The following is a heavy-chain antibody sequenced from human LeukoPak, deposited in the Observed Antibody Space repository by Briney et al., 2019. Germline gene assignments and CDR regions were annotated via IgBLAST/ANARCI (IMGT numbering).Heavy chain of an antibody. CDR3: ARENPTLNQDCGGDCPGEFDY. J-gene: IGHJ4*02. Sequence: SETLSLTCTVSGGSISSGGYYWSWVRQHPGKGLEWIGYIYYSGSTYYNPSLKSRVTISVDTSKNQFSLKLSSVTAADTAVYYCARENPTLNQDCGGDCPGEFDYWGQGTLVTVSS. CDR2: IYYSGST. D-gene: IGHD2-21*01. V-gene: IGHV4-31*03. CDR1: GGSISSGGYY.